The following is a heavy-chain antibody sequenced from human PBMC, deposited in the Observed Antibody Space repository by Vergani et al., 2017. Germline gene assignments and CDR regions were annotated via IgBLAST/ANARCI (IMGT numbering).Heavy chain of an antibody. Sequence: QVQLPESGPGLVKPSETLSLTCTVSGGSISSYYWSWIRQPPGRGLEWIGYIYYSGSTNYNPSLKSRVTISVDTSTNQFSLKLSSVTAADTAVYYWARARRVFGVVMNWFDPWGQGTLVTVSS. CDR2: IYYSGST. CDR3: ARARRVFGVVMNWFDP. CDR1: GGSISSYY. D-gene: IGHD3-3*01. J-gene: IGHJ5*02. V-gene: IGHV4-59*01.